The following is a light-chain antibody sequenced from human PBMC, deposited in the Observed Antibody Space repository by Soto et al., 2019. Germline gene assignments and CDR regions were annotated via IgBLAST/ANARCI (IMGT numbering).Light chain of an antibody. J-gene: IGKJ1*01. V-gene: IGKV1-5*03. CDR2: QAS. Sequence: DIQMTQSPSTLSASVGDRVSITCRASQSISRQLAWYQQKPGKAPNLLIYQASNLETGVPSRLTGSGSGTEFTLTISSLQPDDLATYYCLQYHSYWRFGQGTKVEVK. CDR1: QSISRQ. CDR3: LQYHSYWR.